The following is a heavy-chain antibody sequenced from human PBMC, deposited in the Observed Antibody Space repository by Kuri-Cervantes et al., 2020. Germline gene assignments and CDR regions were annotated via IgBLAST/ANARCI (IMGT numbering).Heavy chain of an antibody. CDR2: ISSSGSTI. D-gene: IGHD6-6*01. V-gene: IGHV3-48*04. CDR1: GFSFSSYG. CDR3: ARDVRLGGIMDV. J-gene: IGHJ6*03. Sequence: GESLKISCAASGFSFSSYGMSWVRQAPGKGLEWVSYISSSGSTIYYADSVKGRFTISRDNAKNSLYLQMNSLRAEDTAVYYCARDVRLGGIMDVWGKGTTVTVSS.